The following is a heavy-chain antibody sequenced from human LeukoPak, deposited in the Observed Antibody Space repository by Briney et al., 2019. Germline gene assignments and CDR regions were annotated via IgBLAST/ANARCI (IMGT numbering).Heavy chain of an antibody. Sequence: GGSLRLSCAASGFTFSSYAMSWVRQAPGKGLEWVSVISGSGGSTHYADSVKGRFTISRDNSRNTLYLQMNSLRAEDTAVYYCAKTLSSSWPNYYYYYYMDVWGKGTTVTVSS. V-gene: IGHV3-23*01. CDR1: GFTFSSYA. CDR3: AKTLSSSWPNYYYYYYMDV. J-gene: IGHJ6*03. CDR2: ISGSGGST. D-gene: IGHD6-13*01.